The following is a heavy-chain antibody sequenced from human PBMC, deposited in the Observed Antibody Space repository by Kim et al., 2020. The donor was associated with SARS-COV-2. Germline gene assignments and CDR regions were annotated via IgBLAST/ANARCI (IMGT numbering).Heavy chain of an antibody. D-gene: IGHD1-1*01. CDR1: GFTFSSYG. CDR3: AKGNEKYNYYYYGMDV. J-gene: IGHJ6*02. V-gene: IGHV3-30*18. Sequence: GGSLRLSCAASGFTFSSYGMHWVRQAPGKGLEWVAVISYDGSNKYYADSVKGRFTISRDNSKNTLYLQMNSLRAEDTAVYYCAKGNEKYNYYYYGMDVWGQGTTVTVSS. CDR2: ISYDGSNK.